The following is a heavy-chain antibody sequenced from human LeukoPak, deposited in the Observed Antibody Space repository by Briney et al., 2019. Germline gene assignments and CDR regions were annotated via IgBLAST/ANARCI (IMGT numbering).Heavy chain of an antibody. CDR3: ARDFDWALDS. CDR2: ITHDGYKT. CDR1: GFTFSSYV. J-gene: IGHJ4*02. D-gene: IGHD3-9*01. V-gene: IGHV3-48*02. Sequence: GGSLRLSCSAAGFTFSSYVMNWVRQALAKGLEWISDITHDGYKTYYADSVNGRFTISRDSAKNSLYLQMDTLRDEDTAVYYCARDFDWALDSWGQGTLVTVSS.